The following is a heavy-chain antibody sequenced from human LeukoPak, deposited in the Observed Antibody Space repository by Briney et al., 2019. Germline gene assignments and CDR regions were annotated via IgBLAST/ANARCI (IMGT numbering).Heavy chain of an antibody. D-gene: IGHD6-19*01. V-gene: IGHV3-21*01. CDR1: GFTFSSYS. J-gene: IGHJ3*02. CDR3: ASWVTKRSGLSAFDI. Sequence: PGGSLRLSXAASGFTFSSYSMNWVRQAPGKGLEWDSSISSSSSYIYYADSVKGRFTISRDNAKNSLYLQMNSLRAEDTAVYYCASWVTKRSGLSAFDIWGQGAMVTVSS. CDR2: ISSSSSYI.